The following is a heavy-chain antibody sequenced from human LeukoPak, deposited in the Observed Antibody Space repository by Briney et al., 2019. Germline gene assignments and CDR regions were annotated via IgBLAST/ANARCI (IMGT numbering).Heavy chain of an antibody. Sequence: GSLRLSCAASGFIFSSYTMNWVRQPPGKGLEWVSNIGTSSTTIYYADSVKGRFTISRDNAKNSLYLQMNSLRADDTAVYYCARFAAGGSYYYYMDVWGKGTTVTVSS. J-gene: IGHJ6*03. V-gene: IGHV3-48*01. D-gene: IGHD6-25*01. CDR1: GFIFSSYT. CDR3: ARFAAGGSYYYYMDV. CDR2: IGTSSTTI.